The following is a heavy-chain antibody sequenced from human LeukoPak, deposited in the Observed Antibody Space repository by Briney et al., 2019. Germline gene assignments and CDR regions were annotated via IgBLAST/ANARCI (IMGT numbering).Heavy chain of an antibody. V-gene: IGHV3-48*02. CDR3: VRDPDALDY. J-gene: IGHJ4*02. Sequence: GGSLRLSCAASGFTSSGYSMNWVRQAPGKGLEWVSYIRSSGSPIYYADSVKGRFTISRDNAKNSVYLQMSSLRDEDTAVYYCVRDPDALDYWGQGTLVTVSS. CDR1: GFTSSGYS. CDR2: IRSSGSPI.